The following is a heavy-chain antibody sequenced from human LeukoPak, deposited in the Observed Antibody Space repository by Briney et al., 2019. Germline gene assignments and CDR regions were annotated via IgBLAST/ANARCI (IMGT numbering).Heavy chain of an antibody. CDR3: AKDRYYDFWSGYYIGDN. D-gene: IGHD3-3*01. V-gene: IGHV3-23*01. Sequence: GGSLRLSCVASGFTFNNYAMSWVRQTPGRGLQWVSAMSGSGTSTYYVDSVKGRFTISRDTSKSTVYLQMNSLRAEDTALYYCAKDRYYDFWSGYYIGDNWGQGTLVTVSS. J-gene: IGHJ4*02. CDR2: MSGSGTST. CDR1: GFTFNNYA.